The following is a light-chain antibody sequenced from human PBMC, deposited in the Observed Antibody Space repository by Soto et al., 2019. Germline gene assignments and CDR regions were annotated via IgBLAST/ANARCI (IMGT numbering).Light chain of an antibody. J-gene: IGKJ1*01. CDR2: KLS. Sequence: DIVLTQTPLSSPVTPGQPASISCRSSQSLVHSGGDTYLAWLHQRPGQPPRLLIYKLSNRFSGIRDRLSGSGAGTDFTLKISKVEAEDVGLHSCMQTSQFPWPSGQGTKVESK. V-gene: IGKV2-24*01. CDR1: QSLVHSGGDTY. CDR3: MQTSQFPWP.